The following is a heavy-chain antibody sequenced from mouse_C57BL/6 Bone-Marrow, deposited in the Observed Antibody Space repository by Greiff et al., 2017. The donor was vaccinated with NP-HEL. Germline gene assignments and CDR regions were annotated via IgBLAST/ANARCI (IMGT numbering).Heavy chain of an antibody. J-gene: IGHJ1*03. Sequence: EVQLVESGGGLVKPGGSLKLSCAASGFTFSSYAMSWVRQTPEKRLEWVATISDGGSYTYYPDNVKGRFTISRDNAKNNLYLQMSHLKSEDTAMYYCARLITTVVASMYFDVWGTGTTVTVSS. CDR3: ARLITTVVASMYFDV. CDR2: ISDGGSYT. CDR1: GFTFSSYA. D-gene: IGHD1-1*01. V-gene: IGHV5-4*01.